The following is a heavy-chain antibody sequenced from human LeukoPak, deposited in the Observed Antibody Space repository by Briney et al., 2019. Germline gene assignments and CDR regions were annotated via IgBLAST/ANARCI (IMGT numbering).Heavy chain of an antibody. D-gene: IGHD1-26*01. CDR1: GYTFTSYG. CDR2: ISAYNGNT. Sequence: ASVKVSCKASGYTFTSYGISWVRQAPGQGLEWMGWISAYNGNTNYAQKLQGRATMTTDTSTSTAYMELRSPRSDDTAVYYCARDVPGWELRPAPDYWGQGTLVTVSS. V-gene: IGHV1-18*01. J-gene: IGHJ4*02. CDR3: ARDVPGWELRPAPDY.